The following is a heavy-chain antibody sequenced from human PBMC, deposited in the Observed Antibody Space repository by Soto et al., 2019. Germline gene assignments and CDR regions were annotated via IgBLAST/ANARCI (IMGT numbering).Heavy chain of an antibody. CDR1: GFTFSSYA. CDR3: AKHGPGMISSGYYRPVLDI. D-gene: IGHD3-22*01. CDR2: ISGSGGST. J-gene: IGHJ3*02. Sequence: WVSMRLSCAASGFTFSSYAMSWVRQAPGKGLEWVSAISGSGGSTYYADSVKGRFTISRDNSKNTLYLQMNSLRAEDTAVYYCAKHGPGMISSGYYRPVLDIWGQGSMVTVSS. V-gene: IGHV3-23*01.